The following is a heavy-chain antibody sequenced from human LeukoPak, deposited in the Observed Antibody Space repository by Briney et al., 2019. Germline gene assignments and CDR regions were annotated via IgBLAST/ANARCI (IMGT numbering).Heavy chain of an antibody. V-gene: IGHV4-59*01. J-gene: IGHJ4*02. Sequence: SETLSLTCTVSGGSISSYYWSWIRQPPGKGLEWIGYIYYSGSTNYNPSLKSRVTISVDTSKNQFSLKLSSVTAADTAVYYCARVGFYDSSGYLHYYFDYWGQGTLVTVSS. D-gene: IGHD3-22*01. CDR3: ARVGFYDSSGYLHYYFDY. CDR1: GGSISSYY. CDR2: IYYSGST.